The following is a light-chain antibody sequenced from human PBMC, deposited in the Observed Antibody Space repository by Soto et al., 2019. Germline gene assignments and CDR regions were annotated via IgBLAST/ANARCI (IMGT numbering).Light chain of an antibody. CDR3: QQYGSSPRP. V-gene: IGKV3-20*01. CDR2: GAF. CDR1: QSVSSNY. J-gene: IGKJ1*01. Sequence: EIGLRQSPGTLSLSPGERVTFSCSVSQSVSSNYLAWYQQKPGQAPRLLIYGAFKRATGIPDRFSGSGSGTDFTLTISRMEPEDFAVYCCQQYGSSPRPFGQGTKVDIK.